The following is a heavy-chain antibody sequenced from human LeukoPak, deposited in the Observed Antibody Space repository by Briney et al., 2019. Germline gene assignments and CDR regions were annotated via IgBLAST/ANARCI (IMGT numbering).Heavy chain of an antibody. Sequence: SETLSLTCTVSGGSLSSSSYYWGWIRQPPGKGLEWIGSIYYSGSTYYNPSLKSRVTISVDTSKNQFFLKLSSVTAADTAVYYCARRYYYGSGSYPSPFDYWGQGTLVTVSS. D-gene: IGHD3-10*01. CDR1: GGSLSSSSYY. V-gene: IGHV4-39*01. CDR2: IYYSGST. CDR3: ARRYYYGSGSYPSPFDY. J-gene: IGHJ4*02.